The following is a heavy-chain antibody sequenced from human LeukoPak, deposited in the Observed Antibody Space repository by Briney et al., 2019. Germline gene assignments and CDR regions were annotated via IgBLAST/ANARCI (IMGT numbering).Heavy chain of an antibody. CDR1: GGSISSGGYY. CDR2: IYYSGST. D-gene: IGHD1-1*01. J-gene: IGHJ4*02. CDR3: ARDGSDNWGLFDN. V-gene: IGHV4-31*03. Sequence: SQTLSLTCTVSGGSISSGGYYCSWIRQHPGKGLEWIGYIYYSGSTYYNPSLKGRVTMSVDTSKNQFSLKLSSVTDADTAVYYCARDGSDNWGLFDNWGRGTLVTVSS.